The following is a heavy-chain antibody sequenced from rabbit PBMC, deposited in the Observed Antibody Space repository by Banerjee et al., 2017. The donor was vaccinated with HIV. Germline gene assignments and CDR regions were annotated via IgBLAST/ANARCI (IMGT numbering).Heavy chain of an antibody. V-gene: IGHV1S45*01. CDR1: GLDFSSSYW. Sequence: QEQLEESGGDLVKPGASLTLTCTASGLDFSSSYWICWVRQAPGKGLEWIGCINTSSGNTVYAGWAKGRFAIYKILATTVTLQMASLTAAGTASYFCARDLAGAIGWNFNLWGPGTLVTVS. CDR3: ARDLAGAIGWNFNL. CDR2: INTSSGNT. D-gene: IGHD4-1*01. J-gene: IGHJ4*01.